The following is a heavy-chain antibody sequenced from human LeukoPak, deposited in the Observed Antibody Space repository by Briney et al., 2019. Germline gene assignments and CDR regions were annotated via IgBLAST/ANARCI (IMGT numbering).Heavy chain of an antibody. D-gene: IGHD3-10*01. J-gene: IGHJ6*02. V-gene: IGHV4-34*01. CDR3: ARVVRFDHDGSGSSLDV. CDR2: INHSGST. Sequence: PSETLSLTCAVYGGSFSGYYWSWIRQPPGKGLEWIGEINHSGSTNYNPSLKSRVTISVDTSKNQFSLKLTSVTAADTAVYYCARVVRFDHDGSGSSLDVWGQGTTVTVSS. CDR1: GGSFSGYY.